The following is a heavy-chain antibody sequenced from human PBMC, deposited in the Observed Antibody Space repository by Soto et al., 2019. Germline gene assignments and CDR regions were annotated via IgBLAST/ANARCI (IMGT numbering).Heavy chain of an antibody. CDR1: GGTFSRYS. Sequence: QVQLVQSGAEVKKPGSSVKVSCTASGGTFSRYSITWVRQAPGHGLEWIGRIIPIFGIASYAQKIQGRVTITADESTGTAYMELSSLRSDDTALYYCAREDRDRETGLVPAAINRMDVWGPVTTVSVSS. D-gene: IGHD2-2*01. J-gene: IGHJ6*02. CDR3: AREDRDRETGLVPAAINRMDV. CDR2: IIPIFGIA. V-gene: IGHV1-69*08.